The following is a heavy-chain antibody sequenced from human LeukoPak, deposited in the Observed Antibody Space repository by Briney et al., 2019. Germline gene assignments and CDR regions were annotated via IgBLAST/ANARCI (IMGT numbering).Heavy chain of an antibody. CDR2: INPNSGGT. CDR3: TRWPLWDPLSVY. V-gene: IGHV1-2*02. J-gene: IGHJ4*02. D-gene: IGHD3-16*01. Sequence: ASVKVSCKASGFTFTAYYMHWLRQAPGQELEWMGWINPNSGGTNYAQKFQGRVTMTRDTSISTAYMALSRLRSDHTAGCYCTRWPLWDPLSVYWGQGALVTIVS. CDR1: GFTFTAYY.